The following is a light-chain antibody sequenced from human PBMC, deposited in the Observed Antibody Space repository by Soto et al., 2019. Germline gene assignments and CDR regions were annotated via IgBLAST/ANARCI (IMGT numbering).Light chain of an antibody. CDR1: QSISGW. CDR3: QQYNSYPWT. CDR2: DVS. Sequence: DIQMTQSPSTLSASVGARVSITCRASQSISGWLAWYQQKPGKAPKLLIYDVSSLESGVPSRFRGSGSGTEFTLAISSLQPDDFATYYCQQYNSYPWTFGQGTKVDIK. V-gene: IGKV1-5*01. J-gene: IGKJ1*01.